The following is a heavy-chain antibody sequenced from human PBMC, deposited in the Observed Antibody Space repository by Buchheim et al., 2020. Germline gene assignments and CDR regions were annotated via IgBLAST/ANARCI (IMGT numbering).Heavy chain of an antibody. V-gene: IGHV3-21*01. J-gene: IGHJ4*02. CDR2: ISSRSSYI. Sequence: EVQLVESGGGLVKPGGSLRLSCEASGFTFSSYSMNWVRKAPGKGLEWVSSISSRSSYIYYADSVKGRFTISRDNVKNSMYLQMNSLRAEDTAVYYCARIPGLVDYWGQGTL. CDR3: ARIPGLVDY. D-gene: IGHD2-21*01. CDR1: GFTFSSYS.